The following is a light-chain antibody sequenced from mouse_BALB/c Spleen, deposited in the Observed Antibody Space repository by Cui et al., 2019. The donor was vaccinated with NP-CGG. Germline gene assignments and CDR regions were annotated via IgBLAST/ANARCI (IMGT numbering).Light chain of an antibody. Sequence: QAVVTQVSALTTSPGETVTLTCRSSTGAVTTSNYANWVQEKPEHLFTGLIGGTNNRAPGVPARFSGSLNGDKAALTITGAQTEDEAIYFCALWYSNHWVFGGGTKLTVL. CDR2: GTN. CDR1: TGAVTTSNY. J-gene: IGLJ1*01. CDR3: ALWYSNHWV. V-gene: IGLV1*01.